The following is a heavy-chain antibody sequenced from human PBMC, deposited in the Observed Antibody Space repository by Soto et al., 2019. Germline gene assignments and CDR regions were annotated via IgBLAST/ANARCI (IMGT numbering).Heavy chain of an antibody. CDR3: AKARCSTTNCYVPDY. CDR1: GFTFSTYT. CDR2: ISGSGGSP. D-gene: IGHD2-2*01. J-gene: IGHJ4*02. V-gene: IGHV3-23*01. Sequence: GGSLRLSCAASGFTFSTYTMSWVRQAPGKGLEWVSVISGSGGSPSYADSVQGRFTISRDNPKNTLYLQVSSLRVEDTAMYYCAKARCSTTNCYVPDYWGQGTLVTVSS.